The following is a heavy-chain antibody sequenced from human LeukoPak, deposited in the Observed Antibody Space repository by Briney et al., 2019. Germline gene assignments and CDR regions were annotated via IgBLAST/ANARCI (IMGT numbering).Heavy chain of an antibody. Sequence: PGGSLRLSCATSGFTFDSYWMSWVRQAPGKGLEWVANINQDGSEKYHVDSVKGRFTISRDNAKNSLYLQMNSLRAEDTAVYYCARGGDYSSGYHDAFDIWGQGTMVTVSS. D-gene: IGHD3-22*01. V-gene: IGHV3-7*01. J-gene: IGHJ3*02. CDR2: INQDGSEK. CDR3: ARGGDYSSGYHDAFDI. CDR1: GFTFDSYW.